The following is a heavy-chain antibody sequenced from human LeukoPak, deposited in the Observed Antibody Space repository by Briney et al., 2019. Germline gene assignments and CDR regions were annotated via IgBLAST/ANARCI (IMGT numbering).Heavy chain of an antibody. CDR2: ISGSGDNT. D-gene: IGHD3-22*01. J-gene: IGHJ3*02. V-gene: IGHV3-23*01. Sequence: RGSLRLSCAASEFTFSNFAMSCVRQAPGKGLEWVSTISGSGDNTYYADSVKGRFTISRDNSKNTLSLHMNTLRAEDTAVYYCAKDLLQTFFFDSSGYYSDAFGMWGQGTMVTVSP. CDR3: AKDLLQTFFFDSSGYYSDAFGM. CDR1: EFTFSNFA.